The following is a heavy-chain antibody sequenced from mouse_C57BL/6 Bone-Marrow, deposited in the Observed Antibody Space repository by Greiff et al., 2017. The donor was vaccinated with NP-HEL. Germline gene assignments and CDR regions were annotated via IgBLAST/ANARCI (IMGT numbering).Heavy chain of an antibody. Sequence: EVQLQPSGAELVRPGASVKLSCTASGFNIKDYYMHWVKQRPEQGLEWIGRIYPEDGDTEYAPKFPGKATMTADTSSNTAYLQLSSLTSEDTAVYYCTTLGIYYDYPRFAYWGQGTLVTVSA. CDR3: TTLGIYYDYPRFAY. D-gene: IGHD2-4*01. J-gene: IGHJ3*01. V-gene: IGHV14-1*01. CDR2: IYPEDGDT. CDR1: GFNIKDYY.